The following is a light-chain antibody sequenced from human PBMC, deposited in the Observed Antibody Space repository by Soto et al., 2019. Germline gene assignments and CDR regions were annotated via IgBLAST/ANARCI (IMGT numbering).Light chain of an antibody. CDR1: SSDAGGYHY. Sequence: QSALAQPASVSGSPGQSITISCTGTSSDAGGYHYVSWYQHRPGRVPKLIIYEVTNRASGVTNRFSASKSGNTASLTISGLLADDEADYYCTSYTSSGTLVFGGGTKLTVL. J-gene: IGLJ3*02. V-gene: IGLV2-14*01. CDR3: TSYTSSGTLV. CDR2: EVT.